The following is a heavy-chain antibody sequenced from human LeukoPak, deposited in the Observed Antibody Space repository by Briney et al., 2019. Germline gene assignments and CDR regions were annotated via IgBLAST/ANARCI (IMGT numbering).Heavy chain of an antibody. Sequence: PGGSLRLSCAASGFTFISYAIHWVRQAPGKGLEWVAVISFHGTDTFYADSVKGRFTISRDNSKNTLYLQMSSLRGDDTAVYYCAKVGGYCSGGSCFDYWGQGTLVTVSS. V-gene: IGHV3-30*04. CDR1: GFTFISYA. D-gene: IGHD2-15*01. J-gene: IGHJ4*02. CDR2: ISFHGTDT. CDR3: AKVGGYCSGGSCFDY.